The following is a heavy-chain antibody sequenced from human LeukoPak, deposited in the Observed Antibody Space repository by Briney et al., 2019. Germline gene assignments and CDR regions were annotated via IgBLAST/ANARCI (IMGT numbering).Heavy chain of an antibody. V-gene: IGHV4-34*01. CDR3: ARDPGYSGYDSDAFEI. CDR1: GGSFSGYY. D-gene: IGHD5-12*01. J-gene: IGHJ3*02. Sequence: SETLSLTCAVYGGSFSGYYWSWIRQPPGKGLEWIGEINHSGSTNYNPSLKSRVTISVDTSKNQFSLKLSSVTAADTAVYYCARDPGYSGYDSDAFEIWGQGTMVTVSS. CDR2: INHSGST.